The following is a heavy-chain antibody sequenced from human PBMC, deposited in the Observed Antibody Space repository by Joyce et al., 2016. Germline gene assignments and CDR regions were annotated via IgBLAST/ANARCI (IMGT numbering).Heavy chain of an antibody. J-gene: IGHJ4*02. CDR2: LSHDGNDK. CDR1: GFSFSNYG. CDR3: VKPKSYCSTYSCHSMDFRLDD. V-gene: IGHV3-30*18. D-gene: IGHD2-2*01. Sequence: QVQLVESGGGVVQPGRSLRLSCAASGFSFSNYGMHWVRQAPGKGLEWVAVLSHDGNDKYYADSLKGRFTNSRDNSRNTVFLQMNSLRPEDTAIYYCVKPKSYCSTYSCHSMDFRLDDWGQGILVTVSS.